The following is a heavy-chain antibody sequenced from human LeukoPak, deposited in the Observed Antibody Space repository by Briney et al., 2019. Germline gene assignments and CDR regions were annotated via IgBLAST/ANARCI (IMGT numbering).Heavy chain of an antibody. CDR1: GFTFSSYE. J-gene: IGHJ6*03. V-gene: IGHV3-48*03. CDR2: ISRSGSTR. Sequence: GGSLRLSCAASGFTFSSYEMNWVRQAPGKGLEWVSYISRSGSTRNYADSVKGRFTISRDNAKNSLYLQMNSLRAEDTAVYYCAKRRGLELLYYYYMDVWGKGTTVTVSS. D-gene: IGHD1-7*01. CDR3: AKRRGLELLYYYYMDV.